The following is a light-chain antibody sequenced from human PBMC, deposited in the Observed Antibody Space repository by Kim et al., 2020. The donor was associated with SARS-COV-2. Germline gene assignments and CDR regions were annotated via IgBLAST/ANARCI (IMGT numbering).Light chain of an antibody. CDR2: GAS. Sequence: VSPGERATLPCRASQSVSSNLAWYQQKPGQAPRLLIYGASTGATGIPARFSGSGSGTEFTLTISSLQSEDLAVYYCQQYNNWPLTFGGGTKVEIK. V-gene: IGKV3-15*01. CDR3: QQYNNWPLT. CDR1: QSVSSN. J-gene: IGKJ4*01.